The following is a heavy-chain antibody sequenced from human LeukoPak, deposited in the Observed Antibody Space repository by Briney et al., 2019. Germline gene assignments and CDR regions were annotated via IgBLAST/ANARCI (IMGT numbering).Heavy chain of an antibody. J-gene: IGHJ5*02. D-gene: IGHD1-14*01. CDR1: GFAFGNYE. Sequence: PGGSLRLSCAASGFAFGNYEMNWVRQAPGKGLEWLSYISNSGDTVYYADSVKGRFTISRDNAQNSLYLQMNNLRAEDTALYYCAREAGFGDNWFDPWGQGPLVTVSS. CDR2: ISNSGDTV. V-gene: IGHV3-48*03. CDR3: AREAGFGDNWFDP.